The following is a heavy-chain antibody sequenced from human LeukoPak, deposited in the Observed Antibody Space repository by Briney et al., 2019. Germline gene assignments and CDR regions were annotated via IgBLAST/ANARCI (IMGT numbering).Heavy chain of an antibody. J-gene: IGHJ4*02. V-gene: IGHV3-23*01. CDR3: AKDRMGDYGDYTDY. CDR1: GFTFSSYA. CDR2: ISGSGGST. D-gene: IGHD4-17*01. Sequence: GGSLRLSCAASGFTFSSYAMNWVRQAPGKGLEWVSAISGSGGSTYYADSVKGRFTISRDNSKNTLYLQMNSLRAEDTAVYYCAKDRMGDYGDYTDYWGQGTLVAVSS.